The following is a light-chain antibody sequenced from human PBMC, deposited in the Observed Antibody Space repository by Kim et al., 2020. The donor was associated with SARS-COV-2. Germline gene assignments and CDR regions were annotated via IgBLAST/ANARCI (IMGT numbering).Light chain of an antibody. CDR3: NSRDSSGNNLV. CDR1: SLRSYY. CDR2: GKN. Sequence: SSELTQDPAVSVALGQTVRITCQGDSLRSYYASWYQQKPGQAPVLVIYGKNNRPSGIPDRFSGSRSGNTASLTITGAQAEDEADYYCNSRDSSGNNLVFG. J-gene: IGLJ3*02. V-gene: IGLV3-19*01.